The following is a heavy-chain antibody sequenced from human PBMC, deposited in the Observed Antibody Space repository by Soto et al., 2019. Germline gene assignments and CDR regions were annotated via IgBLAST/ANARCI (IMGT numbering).Heavy chain of an antibody. J-gene: IGHJ4*02. D-gene: IGHD6-6*01. V-gene: IGHV1-18*01. CDR2: INPYNENT. Sequence: QIQLVQSGAEVKKPGASVKVSCKASDYSFSSYAISWVRQAPGQGLEWMGWINPYNENTNYAQKFQGRTSMTTDTSTSTAYMELRSLRFDDSATFYFVRDEVPRPGLGFDYWGQGTLVTVSS. CDR1: DYSFSSYA. CDR3: VRDEVPRPGLGFDY.